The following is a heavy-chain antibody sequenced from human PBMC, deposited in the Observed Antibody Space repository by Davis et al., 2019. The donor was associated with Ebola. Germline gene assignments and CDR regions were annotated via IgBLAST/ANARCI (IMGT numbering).Heavy chain of an antibody. CDR2: ISSSGSTI. D-gene: IGHD2-2*02. CDR3: ARDGIVVVPAAIRAYYYGMDV. J-gene: IGHJ6*02. Sequence: PGGSLRLSCAASGFTFSSYEMNWVRQAPGKGLEWVSYISSSGSTIYYADSVKGRFTISRDNAKNSLYLQMNSLRAEDTAVYYCARDGIVVVPAAIRAYYYGMDVWGQGTTVTVSS. V-gene: IGHV3-48*03. CDR1: GFTFSSYE.